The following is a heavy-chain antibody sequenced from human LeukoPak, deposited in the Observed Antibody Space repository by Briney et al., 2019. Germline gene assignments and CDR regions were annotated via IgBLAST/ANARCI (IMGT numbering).Heavy chain of an antibody. Sequence: GGSVRLSCAASGFTLRYGMSWVRQPPGRGLEWVSAVSGSGGSTDYADSVKGRFTISRDTSKDTMYLQLNSLRPEDTAVYYCVRVISGTPNWFDPWGQGTLVTVSS. CDR1: GFTLRYG. CDR3: VRVISGTPNWFDP. V-gene: IGHV3-23*01. CDR2: VSGSGGST. D-gene: IGHD1-20*01. J-gene: IGHJ5*02.